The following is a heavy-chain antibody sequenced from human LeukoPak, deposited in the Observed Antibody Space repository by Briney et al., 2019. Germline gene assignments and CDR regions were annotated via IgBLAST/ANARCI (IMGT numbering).Heavy chain of an antibody. J-gene: IGHJ4*02. V-gene: IGHV4-59*08. CDR2: IYYSGST. CDR3: ASLGGEYGSGSYYVDY. CDR1: GDSLSSYY. D-gene: IGHD3-10*01. Sequence: PSETLSLTCTVSGDSLSSYYWSWIRQPPGKGLEWIGYIYYSGSTSYNPSLKSRVTISVDTSRNQFSLKLSSVTAADTAVYYCASLGGEYGSGSYYVDYWGQGTLVTVSS.